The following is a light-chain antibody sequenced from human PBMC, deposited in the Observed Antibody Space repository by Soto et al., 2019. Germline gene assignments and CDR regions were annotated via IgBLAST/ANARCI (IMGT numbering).Light chain of an antibody. CDR2: EVS. Sequence: QSALTQPASVSGSPGQSITISCTGTSRDVGYYNYVSWYQHHPGKAPKLIIYEVSNRPSGVSNRFSGSKSGNTASLTISGLQAEDEADYYCCSYAGSHTWVFGGGTKLTVL. CDR3: CSYAGSHTWV. CDR1: SRDVGYYNY. J-gene: IGLJ2*01. V-gene: IGLV2-14*01.